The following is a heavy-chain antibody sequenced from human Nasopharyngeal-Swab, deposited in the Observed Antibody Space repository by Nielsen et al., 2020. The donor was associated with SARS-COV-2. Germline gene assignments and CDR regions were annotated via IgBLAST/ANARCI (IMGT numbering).Heavy chain of an antibody. CDR3: AKNKAGGGDCYSCYYGMDV. Sequence: GGSLRLSCAASGFTFSSYGMYWVRQAPGKGLEWVAVISYDGSNKYYADSVKGRFTISRDNSKNTLYLQMNSLRAEDTAVYYCAKNKAGGGDCYSCYYGMDVWGQGTTVTVSS. J-gene: IGHJ6*02. D-gene: IGHD2-21*02. CDR1: GFTFSSYG. CDR2: ISYDGSNK. V-gene: IGHV3-30*18.